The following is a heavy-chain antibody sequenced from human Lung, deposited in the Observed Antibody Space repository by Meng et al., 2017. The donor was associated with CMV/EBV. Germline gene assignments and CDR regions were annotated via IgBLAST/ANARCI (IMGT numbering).Heavy chain of an antibody. J-gene: IGHJ6*02. CDR1: GYKFTDYG. CDR2: IYTYNGNT. CDR3: ARSKIAARSHYYYGMDV. V-gene: IGHV1-18*01. D-gene: IGHD6-6*01. Sequence: SVXVSCKASGYKFTDYGITWVRQAPGQGLEWMGWIYTYNGNTNFAQNVQGRGSMTRDTSTSTAYMELRSLRSDDTAVYYCARSKIAARSHYYYGMDVWGQGXTVTVSS.